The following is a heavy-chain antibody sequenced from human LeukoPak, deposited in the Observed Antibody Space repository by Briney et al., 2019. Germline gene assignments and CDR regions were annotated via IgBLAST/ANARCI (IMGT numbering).Heavy chain of an antibody. CDR1: GFTFSSFG. D-gene: IGHD2-15*01. CDR2: IRFDGSNK. V-gene: IGHV3-30*02. Sequence: GGSLRLSCGASGFTFSSFGMHWVRQAPGKGLEWVAFIRFDGSNKYYADSVKGRFTISRDNSKNTLFLQVNSLRAEDTAVYYCARDSQYCSSGSCSPGASDIWGQGTMVTVSS. J-gene: IGHJ3*02. CDR3: ARDSQYCSSGSCSPGASDI.